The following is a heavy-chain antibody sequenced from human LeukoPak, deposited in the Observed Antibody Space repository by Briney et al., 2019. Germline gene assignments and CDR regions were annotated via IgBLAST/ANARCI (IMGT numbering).Heavy chain of an antibody. V-gene: IGHV3-21*01. CDR2: ISSSSSYI. D-gene: IGHD3-22*01. CDR3: ARDRNYYDSSGYHQHWYFDL. CDR1: GFTFSSYS. Sequence: PGGSLRLSCAASGFTFSSYSMNWVRQAPGKGLEWVSSISSSSSYIYYADSVKGRFTISRDNAKNSLYLQMNSLRAEDTAVYYCARDRNYYDSSGYHQHWYFDLWGRGTLVTVSS. J-gene: IGHJ2*01.